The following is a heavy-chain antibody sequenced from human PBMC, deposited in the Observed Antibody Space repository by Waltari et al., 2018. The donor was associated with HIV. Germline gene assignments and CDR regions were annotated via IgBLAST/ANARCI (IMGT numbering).Heavy chain of an antibody. Sequence: EVQLVESGGGLVKPGGSLRVSWAASGFTFSNAWMNWVRQAPGKGLEWVGRIKSKSDGGTIDYAAPVKGRFTISRDDPQNTLYLQMNSLKIEDTALYYCATDLESYGYFRTFDYWGPGTLIIVSS. CDR3: ATDLESYGYFRTFDY. D-gene: IGHD3-16*01. CDR2: IKSKSDGGTI. J-gene: IGHJ4*02. V-gene: IGHV3-15*01. CDR1: GFTFSNAW.